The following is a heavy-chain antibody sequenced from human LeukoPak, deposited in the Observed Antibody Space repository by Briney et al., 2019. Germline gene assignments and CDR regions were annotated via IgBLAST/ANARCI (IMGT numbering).Heavy chain of an antibody. Sequence: PGGSLRLSCAASGFTVSTNYMSWVRQAPGKGLEWVSAISGSGGSTYYADSVKGRFTISRDNSKNTLYLQMDSLRAEDTAVYYCAKGYFFGHCSSTSCYPELDYWGQGTLVTVSS. D-gene: IGHD2-2*01. CDR3: AKGYFFGHCSSTSCYPELDY. CDR2: ISGSGGST. V-gene: IGHV3-23*01. CDR1: GFTVSTNY. J-gene: IGHJ4*02.